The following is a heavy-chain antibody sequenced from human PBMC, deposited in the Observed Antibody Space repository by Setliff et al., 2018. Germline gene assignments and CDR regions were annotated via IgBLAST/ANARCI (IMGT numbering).Heavy chain of an antibody. V-gene: IGHV4-38-2*02. CDR1: GYSISSGYY. CDR2: IYHSGST. Sequence: PSETLSLTCAVSGYSISSGYYWSWVRQPPGKGLEWIGEIYHSGSTNYNPSLKSRVTISVDTSKNQFSLKLSSVTAADTAVYYCARDRQYCSSPTCYSSYFYYYGMDVWGQGTTVTVSS. CDR3: ARDRQYCSSPTCYSSYFYYYGMDV. J-gene: IGHJ6*02. D-gene: IGHD2-2*02.